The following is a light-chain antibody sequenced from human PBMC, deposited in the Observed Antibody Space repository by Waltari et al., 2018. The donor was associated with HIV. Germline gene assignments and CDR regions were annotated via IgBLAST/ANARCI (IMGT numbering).Light chain of an antibody. CDR1: QSPSSNY. V-gene: IGKV3-20*01. CDR2: GAS. Sequence: IVLTQSPGPLSVTPGERVTLSYRASQSPSSNYLAWYQQKPGQAPRLLIYGASNRAAGIPDRFSGSVSGTDFTLTISRLEPEDFAVYYCQLVFSFGPGTKLDI. J-gene: IGKJ3*01. CDR3: QLVFS.